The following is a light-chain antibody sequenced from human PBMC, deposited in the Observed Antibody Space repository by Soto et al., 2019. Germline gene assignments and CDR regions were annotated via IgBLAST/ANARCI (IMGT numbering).Light chain of an antibody. CDR2: DAS. CDR3: QQRRDWPIT. J-gene: IGKJ5*01. Sequence: EIVLTQSPATLSLSPGERAALSCRASQSINNYLAWYQQKPGQAPRLVIYDASKRATGIPARFSGSGSGTEFTLTISSLEPEEFAVYYCQQRRDWPITFGQGTRLEIK. CDR1: QSINNY. V-gene: IGKV3-11*01.